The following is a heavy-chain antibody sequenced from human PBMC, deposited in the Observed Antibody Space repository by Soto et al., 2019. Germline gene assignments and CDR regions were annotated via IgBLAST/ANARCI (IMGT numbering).Heavy chain of an antibody. Sequence: QVQLQESGPGLVKPSQTLSLTCTVSGGSISSGDYYWSWIRQPPGKGLEWLGYIYYSGSTYYNPSLKSRVTLSVDTSKNQFSLKLSSVTAADTAVYYCARGLSVATIRGPRYYYGMDVWGQGTTVTVSS. J-gene: IGHJ6*02. D-gene: IGHD5-12*01. CDR2: IYYSGST. CDR3: ARGLSVATIRGPRYYYGMDV. CDR1: GGSISSGDYY. V-gene: IGHV4-30-4*01.